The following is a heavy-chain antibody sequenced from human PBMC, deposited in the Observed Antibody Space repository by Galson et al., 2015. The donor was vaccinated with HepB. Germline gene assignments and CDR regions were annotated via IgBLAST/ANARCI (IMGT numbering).Heavy chain of an antibody. CDR3: ARAIVVVTATLAYGMDV. V-gene: IGHV5-10-1*01. J-gene: IGHJ6*02. D-gene: IGHD2-21*02. Sequence: QSGAEVKKPGESLRISCKGSGYSFTSYWISWVRQMPGKGLEWMGRIDPSDSYTNYSPSFQGHVTISADKSISTAYLQWSSLKASDTAMYYCARAIVVVTATLAYGMDVWGQGTTVTVSS. CDR2: IDPSDSYT. CDR1: GYSFTSYW.